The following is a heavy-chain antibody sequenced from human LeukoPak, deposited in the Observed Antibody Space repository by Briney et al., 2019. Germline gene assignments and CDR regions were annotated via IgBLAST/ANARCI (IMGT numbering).Heavy chain of an antibody. CDR2: ISYDGSNK. J-gene: IGHJ5*02. D-gene: IGHD3-10*01. CDR3: ARDDNPTMVRGVISNWFDP. Sequence: GRSLRLSCAASGFTFSSYAMHWVRQAPGKGLEWVAVISYDGSNKYYADSVKGRFTISRDNSKNTLYLQMNGLRAEDTAVYYCARDDNPTMVRGVISNWFDPWGQGTLVTVSS. CDR1: GFTFSSYA. V-gene: IGHV3-30*04.